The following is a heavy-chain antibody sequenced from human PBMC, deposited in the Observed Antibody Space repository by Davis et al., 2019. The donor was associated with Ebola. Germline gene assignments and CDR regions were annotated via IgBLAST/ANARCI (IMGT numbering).Heavy chain of an antibody. D-gene: IGHD6-6*01. J-gene: IGHJ6*03. CDR2: ISGSGGST. Sequence: GESLKISCVASGFSISSNYMSWVRQAPGKGLEWVSAISGSGGSTYYADPVKGRFTISRDNSKNTLYLQMNSLRAEDTAVYYCASQRLYSSSYVDYNYYMDVWGKGTTVTVSS. V-gene: IGHV3-23*01. CDR1: GFSISSNY. CDR3: ASQRLYSSSYVDYNYYMDV.